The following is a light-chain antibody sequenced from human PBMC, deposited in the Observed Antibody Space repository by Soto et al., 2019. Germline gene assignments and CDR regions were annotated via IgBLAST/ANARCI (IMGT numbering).Light chain of an antibody. CDR3: QQYNNWPACT. V-gene: IGKV3-15*01. Sequence: EIVMTQSPATLSVSPGERATLSCRASQSVSSYLAWYQHKPGQAPRHLIYGASTMATGIPARFSGSGSGTEFTLTISSLQSEDFADYYCQQYNNWPACTFGQGTKVEIK. CDR1: QSVSSY. J-gene: IGKJ1*01. CDR2: GAS.